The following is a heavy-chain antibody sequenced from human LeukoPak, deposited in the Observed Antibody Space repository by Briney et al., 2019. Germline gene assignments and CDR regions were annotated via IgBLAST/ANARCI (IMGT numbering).Heavy chain of an antibody. CDR2: IRFDGSQT. V-gene: IGHV3-30*02. CDR3: AELGITMIGGV. J-gene: IGHJ6*04. D-gene: IGHD3-10*02. Sequence: GGSLRLSCAPSGLTFDIYGMHWVRQAPGKGLDWVAFIRFDGSQTHYADSVKGRFTISRDNSKNTLYLQMNSLRAGDTAVYYCAELGITMIGGVWGKGTTVTISS. CDR1: GLTFDIYG.